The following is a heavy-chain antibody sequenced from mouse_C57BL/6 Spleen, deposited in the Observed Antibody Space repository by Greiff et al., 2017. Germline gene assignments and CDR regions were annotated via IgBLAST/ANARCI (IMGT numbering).Heavy chain of an antibody. D-gene: IGHD2-13*01. Sequence: QVQLQQPGAELVRPGSSVKLSCKASGYTFTSYWMDWVKQRPGQGLEWIGNIYPSDSETHYNQKFKDKATLTVDKSSSTAYMQLSSLTSEDSAVYYCASKIDGDNNAMAYWGQGTSVTVSS. CDR1: GYTFTSYW. V-gene: IGHV1-61*01. CDR2: IYPSDSET. J-gene: IGHJ4*01. CDR3: ASKIDGDNNAMAY.